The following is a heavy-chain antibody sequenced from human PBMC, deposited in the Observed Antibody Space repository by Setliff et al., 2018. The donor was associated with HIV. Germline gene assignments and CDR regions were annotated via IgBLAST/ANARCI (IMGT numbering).Heavy chain of an antibody. CDR1: GFTFSSYS. CDR2: ISIYDGSEK. J-gene: IGHJ6*02. Sequence: GGSLRLSCAASGFTFSSYSMNWVRQTPGKGLEWVAVISIYDGSEKYYADSVKGRFTISRDNSKNTLYLQMNSLRAEDTAVYYCARESGGIAALVHYYGMDVWGQGTTVTVSS. D-gene: IGHD6-13*01. CDR3: ARESGGIAALVHYYGMDV. V-gene: IGHV3-30*03.